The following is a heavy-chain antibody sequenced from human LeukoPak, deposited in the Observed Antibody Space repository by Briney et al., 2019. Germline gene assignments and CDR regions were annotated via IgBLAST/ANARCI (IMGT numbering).Heavy chain of an antibody. J-gene: IGHJ4*02. CDR3: ARGGIQVSGIDEFDY. V-gene: IGHV3-13*01. Sequence: PGGSLRLSCAASGFTFIDYDMHWVRQVIGKGLEWVSAIGIRGDTHYSASVKSRFTISRENAESSLYLQMNSLRAEDTAVYYCARGGIQVSGIDEFDYWGQGTLVTVSS. CDR1: GFTFIDYD. D-gene: IGHD6-19*01. CDR2: IGIRGDT.